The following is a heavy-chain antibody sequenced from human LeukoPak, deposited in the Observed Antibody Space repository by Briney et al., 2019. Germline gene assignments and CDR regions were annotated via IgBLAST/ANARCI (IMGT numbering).Heavy chain of an antibody. CDR3: AREKGIEKSFDY. CDR1: GGSVTISSYY. D-gene: IGHD6-13*01. Sequence: SETLSLTCTVSGGSVTISSYYWGWIRQPPGKGLEWIGSIYHNGGTNDNPSLKSRVTMSVDTSKNQFSLKLSSVTAADTAVYYCAREKGIEKSFDYWGQGTLVTVSS. J-gene: IGHJ4*02. CDR2: IYHNGGT. V-gene: IGHV4-39*07.